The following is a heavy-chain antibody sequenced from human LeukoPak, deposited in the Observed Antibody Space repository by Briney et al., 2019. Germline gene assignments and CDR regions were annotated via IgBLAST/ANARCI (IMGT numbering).Heavy chain of an antibody. CDR3: ARGGAAAGLY. CDR1: GFTFSSYE. V-gene: IGHV3-48*03. D-gene: IGHD6-13*01. Sequence: GGSLRLSCAASGFTFSSYEMNWVRQAPGKGLEWVSYISSSGSTTYYADSVKGRFTISRDNAKNSLYLQMNSLRGEDTAVYYCARGGAAAGLYWGQGTLVTVSS. J-gene: IGHJ4*02. CDR2: ISSSGSTT.